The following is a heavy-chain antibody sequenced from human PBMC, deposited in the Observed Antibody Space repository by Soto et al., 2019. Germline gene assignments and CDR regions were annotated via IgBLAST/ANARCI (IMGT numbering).Heavy chain of an antibody. D-gene: IGHD3-3*01. CDR1: GFTFSSYA. Sequence: EVQLLESGGGLVQPGGSLRLSCAASGFTFSSYALNWVRQAPGKGLEWVSVISGSGDNTYYADSVKGRFTISRDNSKNTLYLRMNSLIAEDTAVYYCAKHLCTDDFWSAYYTYYYMDVWGKGTTVTVSS. J-gene: IGHJ6*03. CDR3: AKHLCTDDFWSAYYTYYYMDV. V-gene: IGHV3-23*01. CDR2: ISGSGDNT.